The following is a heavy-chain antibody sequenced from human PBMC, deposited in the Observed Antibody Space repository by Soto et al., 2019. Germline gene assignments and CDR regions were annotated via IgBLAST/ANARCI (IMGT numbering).Heavy chain of an antibody. V-gene: IGHV3-30*18. CDR3: AKDRYYWDY. J-gene: IGHJ4*02. CDR1: GFTFSSYG. D-gene: IGHD2-21*01. Sequence: QVQLVESGGGVVQPGRSLRLSCAASGFTFSSYGMHWVRQAPGTGLEWVAVISYDGSNKYYADSVKGRFTISRDNSKNTLYLQMNSLRAEATAVYYCAKDRYYWDYWGQGTLVTVSS. CDR2: ISYDGSNK.